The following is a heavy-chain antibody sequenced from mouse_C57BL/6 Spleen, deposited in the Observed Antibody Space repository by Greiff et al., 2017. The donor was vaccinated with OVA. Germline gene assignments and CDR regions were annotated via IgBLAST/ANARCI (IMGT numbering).Heavy chain of an antibody. D-gene: IGHD2-4*01. J-gene: IGHJ3*01. V-gene: IGHV3-6*01. CDR1: GYSITSGYY. Sequence: EVQLVESGPGLVKPSQSLSLTCSVTGYSITSGYYWNWIRQFPGNKLEWMGYISYDGSNNYNPSLKNRISITRDTSKNQFFLKLNSVTTEDTATYYCARDDYGVFAYWGQGTLVTVSA. CDR3: ARDDYGVFAY. CDR2: ISYDGSN.